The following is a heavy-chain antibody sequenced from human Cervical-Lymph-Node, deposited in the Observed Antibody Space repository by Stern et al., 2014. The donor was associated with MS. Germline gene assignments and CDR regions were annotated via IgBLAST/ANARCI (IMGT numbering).Heavy chain of an antibody. V-gene: IGHV4-59*01. CDR3: ARLGSSVVDY. Sequence: QVQLQESGPGLVKPSETLSLTCTVSGGSISSYYWSWIRQPPGKGLEWIGYIYYSGSTNYNPSLKSRVTISVDTSKNQFSLKLSSVTAADTAVYYCARLGSSVVDYWGQGTLVTVSS. J-gene: IGHJ4*02. CDR1: GGSISSYY. CDR2: IYYSGST. D-gene: IGHD6-19*01.